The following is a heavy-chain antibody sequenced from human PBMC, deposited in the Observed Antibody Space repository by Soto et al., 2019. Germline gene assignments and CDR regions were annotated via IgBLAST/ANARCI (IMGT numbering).Heavy chain of an antibody. Sequence: QVQLVQSGAEVKKPGASVKVSCKASGYTFINYGINWVRQAPGQGLEWMGWISAYTGNTNYAQKLQGRFTMTTDTSTSTASMELRSLTSDDTAVYYCARGARLLAATMTVWGQGTLVTVSS. V-gene: IGHV1-18*01. CDR1: GYTFINYG. D-gene: IGHD2-15*01. CDR2: ISAYTGNT. CDR3: ARGARLLAATMTV. J-gene: IGHJ4*02.